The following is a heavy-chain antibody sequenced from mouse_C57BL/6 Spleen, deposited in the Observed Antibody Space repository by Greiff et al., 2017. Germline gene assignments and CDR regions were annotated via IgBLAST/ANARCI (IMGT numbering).Heavy chain of an antibody. CDR3: TIWDY. V-gene: IGHV1-15*01. CDR2: IDPETGGT. CDR1: GYTFTDYE. Sequence: VQLKESGAELVRPGASVTLSCKASGYTFTDYEMHWVKQTPVHGLEWIGAIDPETGGTAYNQKFKGKAILTADKSSSTAYMELRSLTSEDSAVYYCTIWDYWGQGTTLTVSS. J-gene: IGHJ2*01.